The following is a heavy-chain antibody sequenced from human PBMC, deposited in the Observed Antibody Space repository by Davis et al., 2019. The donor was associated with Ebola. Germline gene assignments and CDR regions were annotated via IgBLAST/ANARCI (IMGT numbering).Heavy chain of an antibody. Sequence: GESLKISCADFGFTFSSYAMSWVRQAPGKGLEWVSGIVGSGGSTYYTDSVKGRFTISRDNSKSTLHLQMNSLRADDTAVYYCAKERGNWNTPFDYWGQGTLVTVSS. V-gene: IGHV3-23*01. J-gene: IGHJ4*02. CDR2: IVGSGGST. D-gene: IGHD1/OR15-1a*01. CDR3: AKERGNWNTPFDY. CDR1: GFTFSSYA.